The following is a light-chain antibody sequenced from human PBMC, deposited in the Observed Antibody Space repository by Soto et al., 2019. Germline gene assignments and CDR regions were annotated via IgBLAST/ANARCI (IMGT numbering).Light chain of an antibody. CDR2: KAS. V-gene: IGKV1-5*03. CDR3: QQYNDYSWT. CDR1: QSISAW. Sequence: DIQMTQSPSTLSASVGDSVSINCRASQSISAWLARYQQKPGKAPRLLIYKASTLEIGVPSRFSGSGSGTEFTLTISSLQPDDAAIYYCQQYNDYSWTFGQGTKVDIK. J-gene: IGKJ1*01.